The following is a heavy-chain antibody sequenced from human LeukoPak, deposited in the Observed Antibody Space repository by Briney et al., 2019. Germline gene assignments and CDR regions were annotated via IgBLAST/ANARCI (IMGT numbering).Heavy chain of an antibody. J-gene: IGHJ4*02. V-gene: IGHV1-46*01. CDR2: INPSGGST. CDR1: GYTFTTYY. D-gene: IGHD3-22*01. CDR3: AKVESDSSGYYSGFDY. Sequence: ASVKVSCKASGYTFTTYYVHWVRQAPGQGLEWMGIINPSGGSTTYAQKFRGRLTMTRDMSTSTVYMELSSLRSEDTAVYYCAKVESDSSGYYSGFDYWGQGTLVTVSS.